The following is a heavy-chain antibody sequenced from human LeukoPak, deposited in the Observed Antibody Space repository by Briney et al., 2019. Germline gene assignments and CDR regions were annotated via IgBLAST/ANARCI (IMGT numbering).Heavy chain of an antibody. CDR3: ASPPHDGYCSRTSCYLGY. CDR1: GFTVSSNC. D-gene: IGHD2-2*03. V-gene: IGHV3-53*01. CDR2: IYSGGST. J-gene: IGHJ4*02. Sequence: GGSLRLSCAASGFTVSSNCMSWVRQAPGKGLEWVSVIYSGGSTYYADSVKGRFTISRDNSKNTLYLQMNSLRAEDTAVYFCASPPHDGYCSRTSCYLGYWGQGTLVTVSS.